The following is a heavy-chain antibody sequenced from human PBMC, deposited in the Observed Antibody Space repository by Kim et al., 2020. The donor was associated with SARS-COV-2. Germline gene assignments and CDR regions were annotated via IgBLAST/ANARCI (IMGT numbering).Heavy chain of an antibody. CDR3: AKVGVYIPVSYYFDY. Sequence: GGSLRLSCAASGFTFSRYAMSWVRQAPGKGLEWVSAISGSGASTYYADSVKGRFTISRDNSMNTLYLQMNSLRAEDTAVYYCAKVGVYIPVSYYFDYWGQGALVTVSS. CDR1: GFTFSRYA. J-gene: IGHJ4*02. D-gene: IGHD3-10*01. V-gene: IGHV3-23*01. CDR2: ISGSGAST.